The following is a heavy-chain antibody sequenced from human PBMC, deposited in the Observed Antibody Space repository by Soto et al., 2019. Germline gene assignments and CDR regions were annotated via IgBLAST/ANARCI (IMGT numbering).Heavy chain of an antibody. J-gene: IGHJ4*02. V-gene: IGHV3-33*01. CDR3: ARDLSRGWSYYFDY. Sequence: QVQLVESGGGVVQPGRSLRLSCAASGFTFSSYGMHWVRQAPGKGLEWVAVIWYDGSNKYYADSVKGRFTISRDNSKNTLYLQMNSLRAEDTAVYYCARDLSRGWSYYFDYWGQGTLVTVSS. CDR1: GFTFSSYG. D-gene: IGHD6-19*01. CDR2: IWYDGSNK.